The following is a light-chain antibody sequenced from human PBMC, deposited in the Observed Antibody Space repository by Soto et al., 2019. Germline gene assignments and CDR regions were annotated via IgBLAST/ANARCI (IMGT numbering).Light chain of an antibody. J-gene: IGKJ1*01. CDR3: QQYNSYWT. V-gene: IGKV1-5*01. CDR2: DAS. CDR1: QSVNHW. Sequence: DIQMTQKTSTLSASVGERVTISCRASQSVNHWLAWYQRKPGKAPKLLVHDASTLESGIPSRFSGSGSGTEFTLTISSLQPDDFATYYCQQYNSYWTFGQGTKVDI.